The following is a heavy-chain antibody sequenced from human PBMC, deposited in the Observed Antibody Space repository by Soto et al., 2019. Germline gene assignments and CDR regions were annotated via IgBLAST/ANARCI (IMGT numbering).Heavy chain of an antibody. CDR1: GYSFSSYW. CDR3: ARHGDHMWWLRVGDTYGVDA. D-gene: IGHD1-26*01. J-gene: IGHJ6*01. CDR2: IYPGDSDT. Sequence: GASLKISCKASGYSFSSYWIAWVRQMPGKGLEWMGIIYPGDSDTRYSPSFQGQVTISVDKSISTVYLQWSSLKASDTAMYYCARHGDHMWWLRVGDTYGVDAGGQGTTGTGSS. V-gene: IGHV5-51*01.